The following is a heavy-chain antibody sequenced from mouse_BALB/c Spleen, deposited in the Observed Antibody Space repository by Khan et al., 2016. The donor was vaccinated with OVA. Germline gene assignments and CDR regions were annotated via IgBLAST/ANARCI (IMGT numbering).Heavy chain of an antibody. V-gene: IGHV5-9-3*01. D-gene: IGHD2-3*01. CDR1: GFTFSSYA. CDR3: ARRYDGYYGGAMDY. J-gene: IGHJ4*01. Sequence: EVELVESGGGLVKPGGSLKLSCAASGFTFSSYAMSWVRQTPEKRLEWVATISSAGSYTYYPDSVKGRFTLSRDNAKHTLYLQMSSLRSEDTAMYYCARRYDGYYGGAMDYWGQGTSVTVSS. CDR2: ISSAGSYT.